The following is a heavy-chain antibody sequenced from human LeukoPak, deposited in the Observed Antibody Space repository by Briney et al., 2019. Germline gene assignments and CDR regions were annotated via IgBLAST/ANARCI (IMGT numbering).Heavy chain of an antibody. J-gene: IGHJ4*02. D-gene: IGHD2-15*01. Sequence: ASVKVSCKASDYTFTSYGISWVRQAPGQGLEWMGWISAYNGNTNYAQKLQGRVTMTTDTSTSTAYMELRSLRSDDTAVYYCARDRAVRLGYCSGGSCQNDYWGQGTLVTVSS. CDR1: DYTFTSYG. CDR2: ISAYNGNT. V-gene: IGHV1-18*01. CDR3: ARDRAVRLGYCSGGSCQNDY.